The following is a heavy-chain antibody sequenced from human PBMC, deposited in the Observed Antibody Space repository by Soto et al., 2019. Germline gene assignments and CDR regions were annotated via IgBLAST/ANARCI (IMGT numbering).Heavy chain of an antibody. CDR2: ISRNSGSI. D-gene: IGHD2-2*01. J-gene: IGHJ3*02. V-gene: IGHV3-9*01. Sequence: EVQLVESGGGLVQPGRSLRLSCAASGFIFDDYAMHWVRQAPGKGLEWVSSISRNSGSIGYGDSVKGRFTISRDNAKNSLYLQMNSLRAEDTALYYCAKGGSSSWLRDGFDIWGQRTMVTVSS. CDR3: AKGGSSSWLRDGFDI. CDR1: GFIFDDYA.